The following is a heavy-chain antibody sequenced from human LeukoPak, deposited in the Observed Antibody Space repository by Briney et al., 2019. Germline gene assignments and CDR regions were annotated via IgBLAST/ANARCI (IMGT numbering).Heavy chain of an antibody. V-gene: IGHV4-34*01. Sequence: SETLSLTCAVYGGSFSGYYWSCIRQPPGKGLEWIGEINHSGSTNYNPSLKSRVTISVDTSKNQFSLKLSSVTAADTAVYYCARGARTPSGYGSRTAGRANWFDPWGQGTLVTVSS. J-gene: IGHJ5*02. CDR1: GGSFSGYY. D-gene: IGHD5-12*01. CDR2: INHSGST. CDR3: ARGARTPSGYGSRTAGRANWFDP.